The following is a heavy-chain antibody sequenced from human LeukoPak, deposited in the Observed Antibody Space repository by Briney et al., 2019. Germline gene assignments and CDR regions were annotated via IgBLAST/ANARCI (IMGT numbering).Heavy chain of an antibody. CDR2: IYPGDSDT. V-gene: IGHV5-51*01. J-gene: IGHJ4*02. D-gene: IGHD6-19*01. CDR3: ARRGSGCIAFDY. Sequence: GESLKISCKGSGYSFTSHWIVWLLQMPAKNLVWMGIIYPGDSDTRYSPSFQGQVTISADKSISTAYLQWSSLKASDTAMYYCARRGSGCIAFDYWGQGTLVTVSS. CDR1: GYSFTSHW.